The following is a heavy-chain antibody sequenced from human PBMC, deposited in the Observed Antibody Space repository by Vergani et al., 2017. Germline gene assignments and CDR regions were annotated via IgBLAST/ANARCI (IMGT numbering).Heavy chain of an antibody. CDR3: AREQTNAYCGGDCYPNFDY. Sequence: QVQLVQSGAEVKKPGSSVKVSCKASGGTFSSYAISWVRQAPGQGLEWMGGIIPIFGTAHYAQKFQGRVTITADESTSTAYMELSSLRSEDTAVYYCAREQTNAYCGGDCYPNFDYWGQGTLVTVSS. CDR1: GGTFSSYA. D-gene: IGHD2-21*02. V-gene: IGHV1-69*12. J-gene: IGHJ4*02. CDR2: IIPIFGTA.